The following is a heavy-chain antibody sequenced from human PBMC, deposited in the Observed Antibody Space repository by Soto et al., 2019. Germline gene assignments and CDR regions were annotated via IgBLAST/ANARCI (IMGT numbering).Heavy chain of an antibody. D-gene: IGHD3-9*01. CDR2: INHSGST. CDR3: ARAVRYFDWLFPYYYYYGMDD. CDR1: GGSFSGYY. V-gene: IGHV4-34*01. J-gene: IGHJ6*02. Sequence: SETLSLTCAVYGGSFSGYYWSWIRQPPGKGLEWIGEINHSGSTNYNPSLKSRVTISVDTSKNQFSLKLSSVTAADTAVYYCARAVRYFDWLFPYYYYYGMDDRGQGTTVTVSS.